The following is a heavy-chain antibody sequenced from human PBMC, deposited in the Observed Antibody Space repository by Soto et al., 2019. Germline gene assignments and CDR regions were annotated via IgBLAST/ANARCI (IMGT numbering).Heavy chain of an antibody. CDR1: GFTFSSYE. J-gene: IGHJ4*02. V-gene: IGHV3-48*03. D-gene: IGHD3-22*01. CDR3: ARDGDYYDSSGYYDY. Sequence: GGSLRLSCAASGFTFSSYEMNWVRKAPGKGLEWVSYISSSGSTIYYADSVKGRFTISRDNAKNSLYLQMNSLRAEETAVYYCARDGDYYDSSGYYDYWGQGTLVTVSS. CDR2: ISSSGSTI.